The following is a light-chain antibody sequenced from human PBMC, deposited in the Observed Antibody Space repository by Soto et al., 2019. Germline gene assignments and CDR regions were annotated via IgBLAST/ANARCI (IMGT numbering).Light chain of an antibody. Sequence: EIVLTQSPGTRSLSPGERATLSCRASQSVSSSYLAWYQQKPGQAPSLLIYVASSRDTGIPDRFSGSGSGTDFTLTISRLEPEDVAVYYCQQYGSSPRTFGQGTKVEIK. J-gene: IGKJ1*01. V-gene: IGKV3-20*01. CDR3: QQYGSSPRT. CDR1: QSVSSSY. CDR2: VAS.